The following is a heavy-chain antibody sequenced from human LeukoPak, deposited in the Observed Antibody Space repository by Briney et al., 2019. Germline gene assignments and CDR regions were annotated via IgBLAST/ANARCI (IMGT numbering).Heavy chain of an antibody. Sequence: PGGSLRLSCAASGFTFSSYWMHWVRQVPGKGLVWVSRINSDGSSTTYADSVKGRFTISRDNAKNTLYLQMNSLRAEDTAVYYCARWETTVTTLDYWGQGTLVTVSS. CDR3: ARWETTVTTLDY. CDR2: INSDGSST. V-gene: IGHV3-74*01. J-gene: IGHJ4*02. CDR1: GFTFSSYW. D-gene: IGHD4-17*01.